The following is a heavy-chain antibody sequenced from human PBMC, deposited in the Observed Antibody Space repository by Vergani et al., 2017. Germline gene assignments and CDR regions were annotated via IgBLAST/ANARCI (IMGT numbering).Heavy chain of an antibody. Sequence: EVELVQSGPEMRKPGESLKISCKGSEYSFGNYWIGWVRQLPGKGLEWIGIIYPADSDTRYRPSFQGQVTISADKSISTAFLQWDSLKASDTALYYCARHTTYTDSWGQGTLVTVS. D-gene: IGHD1-1*01. CDR2: IYPADSDT. J-gene: IGHJ4*02. V-gene: IGHV5-51*01. CDR1: EYSFGNYW. CDR3: ARHTTYTDS.